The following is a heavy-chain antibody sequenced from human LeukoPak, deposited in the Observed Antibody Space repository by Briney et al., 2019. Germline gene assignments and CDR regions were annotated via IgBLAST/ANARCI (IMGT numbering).Heavy chain of an antibody. D-gene: IGHD2-8*01. CDR1: GYTFTSYD. V-gene: IGHV1-8*01. CDR3: ARRYCTNGVCYSFFDY. J-gene: IGHJ4*02. CDR2: MNPNSGNT. Sequence: ASVKVSCKASGYTFTSYDINWVRQATGQGLEWMGWMNPNSGNTGYAQKFQGRVTMTRNTSISTAYMELSSLRSEDTAVYYCARRYCTNGVCYSFFDYWGQGTLVTVSS.